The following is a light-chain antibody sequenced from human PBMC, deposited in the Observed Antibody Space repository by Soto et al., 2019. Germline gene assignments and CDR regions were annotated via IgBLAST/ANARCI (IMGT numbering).Light chain of an antibody. J-gene: IGLJ2*01. CDR1: SSDIGSYNA. Sequence: QSALTQPRSVSGSPGHSVTISCFGTSSDIGSYNAVSWYQQHPGKAPKLIIFDVFERPSGVPDRFSGSKSSNSASLTISGLQAEDESDYYCSSFAPSYRVIFGGGTKLTVL. CDR3: SSFAPSYRVI. CDR2: DVF. V-gene: IGLV2-11*01.